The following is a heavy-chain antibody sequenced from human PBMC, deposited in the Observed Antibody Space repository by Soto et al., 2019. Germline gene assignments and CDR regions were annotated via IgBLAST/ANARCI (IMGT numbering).Heavy chain of an antibody. CDR1: GYSFTDYY. Sequence: QVQLVQSEAEVKKPGASVKVSCTASGYSFTDYYLHWVRQAPGQGLEWLGWINPKSGGTNYAQRFEERVNLTRDTSLGTAYLELTSLRSDDTAVYYCARVISPAGDYWGQGTLVTVSS. J-gene: IGHJ4*02. V-gene: IGHV1-2*02. CDR3: ARVISPAGDY. CDR2: INPKSGGT.